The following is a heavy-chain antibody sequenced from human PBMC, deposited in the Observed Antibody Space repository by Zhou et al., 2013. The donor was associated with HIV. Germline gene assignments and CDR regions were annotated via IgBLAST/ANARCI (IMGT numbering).Heavy chain of an antibody. CDR1: GDTLRGYS. V-gene: IGHV1-69*05. D-gene: IGHD2-21*01. Sequence: QVQVVQSGAEVKKPGSSVRVSCTASGDTLRGYSVTWVRQAPGQGLEWIGGIIPITGTANYVQNLQGRVTVTTDDSTGTAYMDLASLTSEDTGIYYCAATYMTSSGTILFDSWGQGTLVTVSS. CDR3: AATYMTSSGTILFDS. CDR2: IIPITGTA. J-gene: IGHJ4*02.